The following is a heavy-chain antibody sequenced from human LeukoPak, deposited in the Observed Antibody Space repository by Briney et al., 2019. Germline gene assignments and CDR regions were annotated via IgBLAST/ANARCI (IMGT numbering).Heavy chain of an antibody. CDR3: ARGKMVGATAWGGLDY. D-gene: IGHD1-26*01. J-gene: IGHJ4*02. CDR1: GFTFDDHD. CDR2: INWNGGST. Sequence: GGSLRLSCVASGFTFDDHDMSSVRQAPGKGLEWVSNINWNGGSTGYADSVKGRFTISRDNAKNSLYLQMNSLRAEDTAFYYCARGKMVGATAWGGLDYWGQGTLVTVSS. V-gene: IGHV3-20*04.